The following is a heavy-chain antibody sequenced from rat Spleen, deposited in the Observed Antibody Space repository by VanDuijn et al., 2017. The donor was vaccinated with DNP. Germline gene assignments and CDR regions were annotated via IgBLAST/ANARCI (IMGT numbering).Heavy chain of an antibody. CDR3: ALDYYDSSYSPFAY. CDR1: GFSLTIYH. CDR2: MWSDGDT. Sequence: QVQLRESGPGLVQPSQTLSLTCTVSGFSLTIYHVHWVRQPPGKGLEWMGVMWSDGDTSSNSALKSRLSISRDTSKSQVFLTMNSLQTDDTAVYYCALDYYDSSYSPFAYWGQGTLVTVSS. J-gene: IGHJ3*01. D-gene: IGHD1-12*02. V-gene: IGHV2-32*01.